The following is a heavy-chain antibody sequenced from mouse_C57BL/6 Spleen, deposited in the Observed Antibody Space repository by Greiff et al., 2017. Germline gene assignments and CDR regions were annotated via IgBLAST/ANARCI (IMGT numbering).Heavy chain of an antibody. CDR2: ISSGSSTI. V-gene: IGHV5-17*01. Sequence: EVKLVESGGGLVKPGGSLELSCAASGFTFSDYGMHWVRQAPEKGLEWVAYISSGSSTIYYADTVKGRFTISRDNAKNTLFLQMTSLRSEDTAMYYCAITTGFYFDYWGQGTTLTVSS. CDR3: AITTGFYFDY. J-gene: IGHJ2*01. CDR1: GFTFSDYG. D-gene: IGHD4-1*02.